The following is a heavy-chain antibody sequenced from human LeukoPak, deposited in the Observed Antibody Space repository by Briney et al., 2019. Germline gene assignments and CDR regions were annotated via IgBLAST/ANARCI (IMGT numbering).Heavy chain of an antibody. J-gene: IGHJ4*02. CDR1: GDSFSSYA. D-gene: IGHD5-24*01. CDR3: ASTQKIVEMATIGYYFDY. V-gene: IGHV1-69*04. Sequence: ASVKVSCKASGDSFSSYAISWVRQAPGQGLEWMGRIVAMEDIANYAQKFQDRVTITADKSTGTVYMELSSLRSEDTAVYYCASTQKIVEMATIGYYFDYWGQGTLVTVSS. CDR2: IVAMEDIA.